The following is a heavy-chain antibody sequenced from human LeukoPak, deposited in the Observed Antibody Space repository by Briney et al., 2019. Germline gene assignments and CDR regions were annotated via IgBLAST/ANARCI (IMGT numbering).Heavy chain of an antibody. CDR1: GYTFTGYY. V-gene: IGHV1-2*02. D-gene: IGHD2-2*01. J-gene: IGHJ5*02. CDR2: INPNSGGT. CDR3: ARPFAIVVVPAAIGDNWFDP. Sequence: ASVKVSCKASGYTFTGYYMHWVRQAPGQGLEWMGWINPNSGGTNDAQKFQGRVTMTRDTSISTAYMELSRLRSDDTAVYYCARPFAIVVVPAAIGDNWFDPWGQGTLVTVSS.